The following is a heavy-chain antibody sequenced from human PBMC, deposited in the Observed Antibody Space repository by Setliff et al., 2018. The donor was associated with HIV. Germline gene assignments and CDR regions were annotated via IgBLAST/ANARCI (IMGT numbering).Heavy chain of an antibody. J-gene: IGHJ6*04. CDR1: GGSFSGYS. D-gene: IGHD2-2*01. CDR2: INHSGSA. CDR3: ARDGRGGLVPATMRYMDV. V-gene: IGHV4-34*01. Sequence: PSETLSLTCAVYGGSFSGYSWIWIRQPPGKGLEWIGEINHSGSANYNPSLKSRVTISLDTSRNQFSLKLTSMTAADTSVYYCARDGRGGLVPATMRYMDVWGKGTTVTVSS.